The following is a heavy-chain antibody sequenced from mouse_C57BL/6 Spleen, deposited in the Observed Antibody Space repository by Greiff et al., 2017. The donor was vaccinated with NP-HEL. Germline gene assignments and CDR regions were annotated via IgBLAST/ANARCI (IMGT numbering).Heavy chain of an antibody. CDR2: IHPNSGST. CDR1: GYTFTSYW. J-gene: IGHJ4*01. D-gene: IGHD2-14*01. V-gene: IGHV1-64*01. Sequence: VQLQQSGAELVKPGASVKLSCKASGYTFTSYWMHWVKQRPGQGLEWIGMIHPNSGSTNYNEKFKSKATLTVDKSSSPAYMQLSSLTSEDSAVYYCAREREYDGLDYYAMDYWGQGTSVTVSS. CDR3: AREREYDGLDYYAMDY.